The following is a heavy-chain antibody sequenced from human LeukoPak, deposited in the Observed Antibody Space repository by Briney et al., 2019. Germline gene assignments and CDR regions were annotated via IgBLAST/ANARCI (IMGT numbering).Heavy chain of an antibody. J-gene: IGHJ3*02. CDR1: GFTFSSYA. V-gene: IGHV3-23*01. CDR3: AKDLSRYYDFWSGYPAADAFDI. CDR2: ISGSGGST. Sequence: GGSLRLSCAASGFTFSSYAMSWVRQAPGKGLEWVSAISGSGGSTYYADSVKGRFTISRDNSKNTLYLQMNSLRAEDTAVYYCAKDLSRYYDFWSGYPAADAFDIWGQGTMVTVSS. D-gene: IGHD3-3*01.